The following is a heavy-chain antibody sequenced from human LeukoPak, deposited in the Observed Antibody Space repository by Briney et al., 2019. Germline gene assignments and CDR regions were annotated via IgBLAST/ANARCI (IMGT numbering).Heavy chain of an antibody. Sequence: GASVKVSCKASGGTFSSYVISWVRQAPGQGLEWMGRIIPIFGTANYAQKVQGRLTITTDESTSTAYMELSSLRSEDTAVYYCARGGYSYGTKLYYFDYWGQGTLVTVSS. V-gene: IGHV1-69*05. J-gene: IGHJ4*02. CDR2: IIPIFGTA. D-gene: IGHD5-18*01. CDR1: GGTFSSYV. CDR3: ARGGYSYGTKLYYFDY.